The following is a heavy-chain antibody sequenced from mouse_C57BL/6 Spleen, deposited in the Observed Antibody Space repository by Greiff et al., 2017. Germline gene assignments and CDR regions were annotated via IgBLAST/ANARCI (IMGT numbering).Heavy chain of an antibody. V-gene: IGHV1-69*01. CDR1: GYTFTSYW. CDR2: IDPSDSYT. Sequence: QVQLQQPGAELVMPGASVKLSCKASGYTFTSYWMHWVKQRPGQGLEWIGEIDPSDSYTNYNQKFKGKSTLTVDKSSSTAYMQLSSLTSEDSAVYYCARGSYYSNYGWYFDVWGTGTTVTVSS. CDR3: ARGSYYSNYGWYFDV. D-gene: IGHD2-5*01. J-gene: IGHJ1*03.